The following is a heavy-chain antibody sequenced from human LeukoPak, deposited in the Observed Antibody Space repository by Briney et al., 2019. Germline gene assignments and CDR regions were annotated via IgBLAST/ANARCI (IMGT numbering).Heavy chain of an antibody. V-gene: IGHV1-69*05. J-gene: IGHJ4*02. CDR1: GGTFSNYA. Sequence: SVKVSCKASGGTFSNYAFSWVRQAPGQGLEWMGGIIPILGTGNYAQKFQGRVTNTTDESTSTAYMELSSLSSEDTAVYYCARDLYSGSYYDWGQGTLVTVSS. CDR2: IIPILGTG. D-gene: IGHD1-26*01. CDR3: ARDLYSGSYYD.